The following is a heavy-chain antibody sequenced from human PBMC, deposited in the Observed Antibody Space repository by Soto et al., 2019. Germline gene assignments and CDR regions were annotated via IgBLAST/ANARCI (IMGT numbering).Heavy chain of an antibody. CDR3: AKNRVETTRDKAPEF. J-gene: IGHJ4*02. D-gene: IGHD1-7*01. CDR2: MNQDGSEK. V-gene: IGHV3-7*01. Sequence: EVQLVESGGGLVQPGGSLRLSCAASGFTFSSYWMSWFRQAPGKGLEWVANMNQDGSEKYYVDSMKGRFTISRDNARNSLYLQMNSLRVEDTAVSYCAKNRVETTRDKAPEFRGQGTLVTVSS. CDR1: GFTFSSYW.